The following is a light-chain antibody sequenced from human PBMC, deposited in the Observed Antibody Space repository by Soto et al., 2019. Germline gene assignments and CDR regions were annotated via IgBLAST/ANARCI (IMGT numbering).Light chain of an antibody. CDR2: AAS. V-gene: IGKV3-20*01. CDR3: QQYGSSPWT. CDR1: QSVSSSY. Sequence: EIVLTQSPVTLSLSPGERATLSCRASQSVSSSYLAWYQQIPGQAPRLLIYAASRRATGIPDRFSGSGSGTDFTLTISRLEPADFAVYYCQQYGSSPWTFGQGTKVEVK. J-gene: IGKJ1*01.